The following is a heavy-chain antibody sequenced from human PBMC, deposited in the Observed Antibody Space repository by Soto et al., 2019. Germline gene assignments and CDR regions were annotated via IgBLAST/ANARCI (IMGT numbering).Heavy chain of an antibody. D-gene: IGHD2-8*02. CDR2: ISWNSGTI. V-gene: IGHV3-9*01. CDR3: AKSTGGTANGMGV. J-gene: IGHJ6*04. CDR1: GFSFDDYA. Sequence: PGGSLRLSCAASGFSFDDYAMHWVRQAPGKGLEWVSGISWNSGTIGYADSVKGRFTISRDNAKNSLYLQMNSLRAEDTALYYCAKSTGGTANGMGVWGKGTTVTVSS.